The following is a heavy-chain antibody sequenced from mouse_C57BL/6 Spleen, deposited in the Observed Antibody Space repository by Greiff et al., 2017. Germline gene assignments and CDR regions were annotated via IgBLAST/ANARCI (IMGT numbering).Heavy chain of an antibody. Sequence: QVQLQQPGAELVKPGASVKLSCKASGYTFTSYWMHWVKQRPGQGLEWIGMIHPNRGSTNYNEKFQSKATMTGDKTSSTAYMQHSSLTSEDAAVYYCARDPNWDVDHWGQGTTLTVSS. V-gene: IGHV1-64*01. CDR3: ARDPNWDVDH. CDR1: GYTFTSYW. J-gene: IGHJ2*01. CDR2: IHPNRGST. D-gene: IGHD4-1*01.